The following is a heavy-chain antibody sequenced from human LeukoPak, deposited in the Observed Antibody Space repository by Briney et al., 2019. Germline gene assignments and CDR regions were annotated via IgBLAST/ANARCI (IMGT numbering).Heavy chain of an antibody. CDR1: GGTFSSYG. J-gene: IGHJ5*02. Sequence: SVTVSCKASGGTFSSYGISWVRQAPGQGLEWMGRISPIFDIANYAQKFQGRVTITADKSTRTAYMELIRLRSEDTAIYYCAREFKQSNWNDGHWFDPWGQGTLVTVSS. CDR2: ISPIFDIA. CDR3: AREFKQSNWNDGHWFDP. V-gene: IGHV1-69*04. D-gene: IGHD1-20*01.